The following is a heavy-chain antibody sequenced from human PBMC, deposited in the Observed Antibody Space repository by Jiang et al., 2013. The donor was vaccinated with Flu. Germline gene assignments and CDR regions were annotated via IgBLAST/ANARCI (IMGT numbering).Heavy chain of an antibody. Sequence: LLKPSETLSLTCIVSGGSISSSSYVLGLDPPAPREGLEWIGSIYYSGSTYYNPSLKSRVTISVDTSKNQFSLKLSSVTAADTAVYYCAIEWELPPGWFDPWGQGTLVTVSS. CDR3: AIEWELPPGWFDP. V-gene: IGHV4-39*01. J-gene: IGHJ5*02. CDR1: GGSISSSSYV. D-gene: IGHD1-26*01. CDR2: IYYSGST.